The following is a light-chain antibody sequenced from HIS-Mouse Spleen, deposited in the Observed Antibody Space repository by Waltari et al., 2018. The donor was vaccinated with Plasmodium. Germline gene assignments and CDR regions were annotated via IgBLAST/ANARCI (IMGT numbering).Light chain of an antibody. CDR2: EVG. CDR1: SSDVGGYNY. CDR3: SSYTSSSTLV. Sequence: QSALTQPASVSGSPGQSITISCTGTSSDVGGYNYVSWYQQHPGKATKLMLYEVGNRPSGVSNRFSGSKSGNTASLTISGLQAEDEADYYCSSYTSSSTLVFGTGTKVTVL. V-gene: IGLV2-14*01. J-gene: IGLJ1*01.